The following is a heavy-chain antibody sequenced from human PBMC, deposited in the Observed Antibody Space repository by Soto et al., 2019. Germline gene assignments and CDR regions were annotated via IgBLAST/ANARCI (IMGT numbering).Heavy chain of an antibody. V-gene: IGHV4-30-4*01. CDR2: IYYSGST. CDR1: GGSISSGDYY. J-gene: IGHJ4*02. Sequence: SETLSLTCTVSGGSISSGDYYWSWIRQPPGKGLEWIGYIYYSGSTYYNPSLKSRVTISVDTSKNQFSLKLSSVTAADTAVYYCASDKGCGDGQPTRVDYWGQGNLVTGS. CDR3: ASDKGCGDGQPTRVDY. D-gene: IGHD2-15*01.